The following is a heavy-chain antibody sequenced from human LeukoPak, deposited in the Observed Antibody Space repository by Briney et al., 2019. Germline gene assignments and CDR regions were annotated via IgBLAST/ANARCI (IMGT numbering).Heavy chain of an antibody. CDR3: ASRAFYDSSGLDF. D-gene: IGHD3-22*01. V-gene: IGHV4-59*08. CDR2: VSNSGNT. J-gene: IGHJ4*02. Sequence: SETLSLTCSVSGGSIRNYYWTWIRQPPGKGLEWIGHVSNSGNTKHNPSLKSRVTISIDTSKKHFSLNLSSVSAADTAVYYCASRAFYDSSGLDFWGQGILVTVSS. CDR1: GGSIRNYY.